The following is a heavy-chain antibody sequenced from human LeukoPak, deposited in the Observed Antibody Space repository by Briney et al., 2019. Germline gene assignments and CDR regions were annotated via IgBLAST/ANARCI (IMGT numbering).Heavy chain of an antibody. CDR3: VWFGELSSFDY. CDR1: GFIFSSYS. CDR2: ISSSSSFI. Sequence: QSGGSLRLSCAASGFIFSSYSINWVRQAPGKGLEWVSSISSSSSFIYYADSVKGRFAISRDNVKDSVYLQMNSLGAEDTAVYYCVWFGELSSFDYWGQGTLVTVSS. J-gene: IGHJ4*02. V-gene: IGHV3-21*01. D-gene: IGHD3-10*01.